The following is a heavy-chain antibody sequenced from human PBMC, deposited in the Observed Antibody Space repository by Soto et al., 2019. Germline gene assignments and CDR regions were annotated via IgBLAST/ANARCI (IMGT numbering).Heavy chain of an antibody. CDR1: GFTLSDHY. CDR2: IFYSGRT. Sequence: PGGSLRLSCAGSGFTLSDHYIDCIRQSPGKGLEWIGHIFYSGRTTYSPSLRSRVSISADTSKNQFSLKLSSVTAADAAVYFCVGFRSNTIFTYWGQGTLVTAPQ. D-gene: IGHD3-9*01. CDR3: VGFRSNTIFTY. V-gene: IGHV4-34*08. J-gene: IGHJ4*02.